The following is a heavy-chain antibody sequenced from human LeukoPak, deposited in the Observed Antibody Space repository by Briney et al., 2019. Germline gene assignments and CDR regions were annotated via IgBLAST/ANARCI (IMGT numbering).Heavy chain of an antibody. V-gene: IGHV4-59*01. CDR1: GGSIRRYY. D-gene: IGHD3-9*01. Sequence: PSETLSRTCTVSGGSIRRYYWSWIRQPPGKGLEWMGNIYYSGTTNYNPSLKSRVTIPVDTSTNQFSLKLSSVTAADTAIYYCARVGYYDIMTGYYHFDSWGQGTLVSVSS. CDR3: ARVGYYDIMTGYYHFDS. J-gene: IGHJ4*02. CDR2: IYYSGTT.